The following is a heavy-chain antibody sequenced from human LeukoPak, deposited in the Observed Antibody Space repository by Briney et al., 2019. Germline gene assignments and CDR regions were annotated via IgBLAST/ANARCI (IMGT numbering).Heavy chain of an antibody. CDR3: ARAGITMIVGIFDP. CDR2: IYYSGST. J-gene: IGHJ5*02. CDR1: GGSISSYY. V-gene: IGHV4-59*12. Sequence: PSETLSLICTVSGGSISSYYWSWIRRPPGKGLEWIGYIYYSGSTYYNPSLKSRVTISVDTSENQFSLKLSSVTAADTAVYYCARAGITMIVGIFDPWGPGTLVTVSS. D-gene: IGHD3-22*01.